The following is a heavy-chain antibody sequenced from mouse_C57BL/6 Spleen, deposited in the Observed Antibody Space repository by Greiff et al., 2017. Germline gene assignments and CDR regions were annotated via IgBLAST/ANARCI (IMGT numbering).Heavy chain of an antibody. CDR3: TRGNYGVGAMDY. J-gene: IGHJ4*01. V-gene: IGHV1-15*01. CDR1: GYTFTDYE. CDR2: IDPETGGT. Sequence: QVQLQQSGAELVRPGASVTLSCKASGYTFTDYEMHWVKQTPVHGLEWIGAIDPETGGTAYNQKFKGKAILTADKSSSTAYMELRSLRSEDSAVYYCTRGNYGVGAMDYWGQGTSVTVSS. D-gene: IGHD1-1*01.